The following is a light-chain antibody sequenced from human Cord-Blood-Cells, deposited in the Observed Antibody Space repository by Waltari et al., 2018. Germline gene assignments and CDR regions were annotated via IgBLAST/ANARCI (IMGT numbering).Light chain of an antibody. Sequence: HSVTISCTETSSDVGGYNYVSWYQQHPGKAPKLMIYEVSKRPSGVPDRFSGSKSGNTASLTVSGLQAEDEADYYCSSYAGSNNWVFGGGTKLTVL. CDR1: SSDVGGYNY. CDR2: EVS. J-gene: IGLJ3*02. V-gene: IGLV2-8*01. CDR3: SSYAGSNNWV.